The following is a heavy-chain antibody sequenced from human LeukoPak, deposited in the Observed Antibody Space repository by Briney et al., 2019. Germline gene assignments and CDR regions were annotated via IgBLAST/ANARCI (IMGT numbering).Heavy chain of an antibody. CDR3: ARDPLYYDYVWGSYRYTGNY. V-gene: IGHV3-7*01. CDR2: IKQDGSEK. J-gene: IGHJ4*02. D-gene: IGHD3-16*02. CDR1: GFTFSSYW. Sequence: PGGFLRLSCAASGFTFSSYWMSWVRQAPGKGLEWVANIKQDGSEKYYVDSVKGRFTISRDNAKNSLYLQMNSLRAEDTAVYYCARDPLYYDYVWGSYRYTGNYWGQETLVTVSS.